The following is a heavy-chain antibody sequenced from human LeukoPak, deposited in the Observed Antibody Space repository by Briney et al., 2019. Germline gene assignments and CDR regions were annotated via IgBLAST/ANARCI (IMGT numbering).Heavy chain of an antibody. CDR3: ARGLSSGWAD. J-gene: IGHJ4*02. Sequence: PSETLSLTCAVYGGSFSGYYWSWIRQPPGKGLEWIGEINHSGSTNYNPSLKSRVTISVDTSKNQFSLKLSSVTAADTAVYYCARGLSSGWADWGQGTLVTVSS. CDR2: INHSGST. D-gene: IGHD6-19*01. CDR1: GGSFSGYY. V-gene: IGHV4-34*01.